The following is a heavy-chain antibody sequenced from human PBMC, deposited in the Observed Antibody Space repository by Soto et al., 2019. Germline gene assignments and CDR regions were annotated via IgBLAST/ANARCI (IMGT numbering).Heavy chain of an antibody. CDR1: GGSISNDY. V-gene: IGHV4-4*09. CDR2: IYKGGSI. D-gene: IGHD3-22*01. CDR3: ARAYYDRSGYAVDP. J-gene: IGHJ5*02. Sequence: SETLSLTCRVSGGSISNDYWTWIRPPPGKGLEWIGYIYKGGSINYNPSLKSRVTISVDTSNNQFSLKLSSVTAADTAVYYCARAYYDRSGYAVDPWGQGTLVTVSS.